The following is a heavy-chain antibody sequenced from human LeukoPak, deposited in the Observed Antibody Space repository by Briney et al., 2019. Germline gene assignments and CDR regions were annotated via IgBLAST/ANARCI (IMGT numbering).Heavy chain of an antibody. CDR2: ISSDESIT. CDR1: GFTFSNYW. V-gene: IGHV3-74*01. D-gene: IGHD3-3*01. Sequence: GSLRLSCAASGFTFSNYWMHWVRQAPGKGLVWVSRISSDESITSYADFVKGRFTISRDNAKNSLYLQMNSLRAEDTAVYYCARGYYDFWSGPDYWGQGTLVTVSS. J-gene: IGHJ4*02. CDR3: ARGYYDFWSGPDY.